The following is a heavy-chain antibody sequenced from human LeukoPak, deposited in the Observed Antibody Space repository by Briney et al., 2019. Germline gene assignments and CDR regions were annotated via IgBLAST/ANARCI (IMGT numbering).Heavy chain of an antibody. CDR2: IWSNGNNK. V-gene: IGHV3-33*06. CDR3: AKEGDTAMAPLDL. CDR1: GFTFSTYV. Sequence: GGSLRLSCASSGFTFSTYVMHWVRQAPGKGLEWLAVIWSNGNNKYYAESVKGRFTISRDNFKNTLYLQLNSLRAEDTGVYYCAKEGDTAMAPLDLWGRGTLVTVSS. J-gene: IGHJ2*01. D-gene: IGHD5-18*01.